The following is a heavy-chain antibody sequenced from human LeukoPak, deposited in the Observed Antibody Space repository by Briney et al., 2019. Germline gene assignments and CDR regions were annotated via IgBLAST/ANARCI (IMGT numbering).Heavy chain of an antibody. Sequence: GGSLRLSCAASGFTFTSYGIHWVRQAPGKGLEWVSVIYSGGSTYYADSVKGRCTISRDNSKNTLYLQMNSLRAEDTALYYCAKSINYYDSSDFDYWGQGTLVTVSS. CDR2: IYSGGST. CDR3: AKSINYYDSSDFDY. J-gene: IGHJ4*02. V-gene: IGHV3-NL1*01. CDR1: GFTFTSYG. D-gene: IGHD3-22*01.